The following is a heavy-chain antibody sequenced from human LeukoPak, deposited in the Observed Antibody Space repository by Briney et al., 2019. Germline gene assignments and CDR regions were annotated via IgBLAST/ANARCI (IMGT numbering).Heavy chain of an antibody. CDR2: ISGSGDNT. CDR3: AKDDPLLGTTSGY. D-gene: IGHD1-26*01. V-gene: IGHV3-23*01. J-gene: IGHJ4*02. CDR1: GFTFSSYA. Sequence: GGSLRLSCAASGFTFSSYAMSWVRQVPGKGLEWVSVISGSGDNTYYADSVKGRFTISRDNSKNMLYLQMNSLRAEDTAVYYCAKDDPLLGTTSGYWGQGTLVTVSS.